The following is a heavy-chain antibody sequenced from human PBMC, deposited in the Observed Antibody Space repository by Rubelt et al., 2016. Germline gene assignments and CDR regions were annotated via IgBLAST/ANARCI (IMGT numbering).Heavy chain of an antibody. J-gene: IGHJ4*02. D-gene: IGHD6-19*01. CDR2: INPSGGST. V-gene: IGHV1-46*01. CDR3: ARESSSGWYIDY. Sequence: QVQLVQSGAEVKKPGASVKVSCKASGNTFTSYYMHWVRQAPGQGLEWMGIINPSGGSTTYEQKFQGRVTMTRDTSTSTVYMDLSSLRCEDTAVFYCARESSSGWYIDYWGQGTLVTVSS. CDR1: GNTFTSYY.